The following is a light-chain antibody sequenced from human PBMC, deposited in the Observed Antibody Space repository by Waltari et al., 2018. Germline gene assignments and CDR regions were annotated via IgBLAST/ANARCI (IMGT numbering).Light chain of an antibody. CDR2: GST. J-gene: IGLJ3*02. CDR1: GSNIGAGYD. V-gene: IGLV1-40*01. Sequence: QSVLTQPPSVSGAPGQEVTIPCTGSGSNIGAGYDVHWYQQLPRAAPKLLIYGSTSRPLGVPDRFFGSTSGTSASLAITGLQAEDEGDYYCQSYDTSLSVVFGGGTKLTVL. CDR3: QSYDTSLSVV.